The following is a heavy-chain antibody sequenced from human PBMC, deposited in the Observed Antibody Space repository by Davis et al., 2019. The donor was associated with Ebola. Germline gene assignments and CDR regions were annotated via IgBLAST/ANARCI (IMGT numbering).Heavy chain of an antibody. J-gene: IGHJ4*02. CDR2: IIPIFGTA. CDR3: AGGIAVAVSDY. D-gene: IGHD6-19*01. Sequence: SVKVSCKASGGTFSSYAISWVRQAPGQGLEWMGGIIPIFGTANYAQKLQGRVTMTTDTSTSTAYMELSSLRSEDTAVYYCAGGIAVAVSDYWGQGTLVTVSS. CDR1: GGTFSSYA. V-gene: IGHV1-69*05.